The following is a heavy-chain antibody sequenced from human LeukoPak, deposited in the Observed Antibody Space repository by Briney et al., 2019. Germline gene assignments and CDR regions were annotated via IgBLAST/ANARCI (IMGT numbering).Heavy chain of an antibody. D-gene: IGHD5-18*01. J-gene: IGHJ6*02. V-gene: IGHV3-23*01. CDR1: GFNFRIHD. Sequence: GGSLRLSCAASGFNFRIHDMSWVRQAPGKGLEWVSAISGSGGSTYYADSVKGRFTISRDNSKNTLYLQMNSLRAEDTAVYYCAKDYSYGYYYYGMDVWGQGTTVTVSS. CDR2: ISGSGGST. CDR3: AKDYSYGYYYYGMDV.